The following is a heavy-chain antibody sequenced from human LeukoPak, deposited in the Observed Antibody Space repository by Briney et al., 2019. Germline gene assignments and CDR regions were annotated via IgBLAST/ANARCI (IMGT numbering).Heavy chain of an antibody. CDR2: IIPIFGTA. CDR3: ARIIRWLKHHYYYYGMDV. V-gene: IGHV1-69*13. CDR1: GYTFTSYG. J-gene: IGHJ6*02. Sequence: ASVKVSCKASGYTFTSYGISWVRQTPGQGLEWMGGIIPIFGTANYAQKFQGRVTITADESTSTAYMELSSLRSEDTAVYYCARIIRWLKHHYYYYGMDVWGQGTTVTVSS. D-gene: IGHD4-23*01.